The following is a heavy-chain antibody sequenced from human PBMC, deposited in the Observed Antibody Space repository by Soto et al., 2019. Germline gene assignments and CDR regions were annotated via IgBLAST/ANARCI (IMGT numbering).Heavy chain of an antibody. CDR2: ISAYNGNT. V-gene: IGHV1-18*01. Sequence: ASVPVSFPASGSSFPSSGIILVRQAPGQGLEWMGWISAYNGNTNYAQKLQGRVTMTTDTSTSTAYMELRSLRSDDTAVYYCARAADDFWSRHYFRDDALDIRGQGTMVTVSS. CDR3: ARAADDFWSRHYFRDDALDI. D-gene: IGHD3-3*01. CDR1: GSSFPSSG. J-gene: IGHJ3*02.